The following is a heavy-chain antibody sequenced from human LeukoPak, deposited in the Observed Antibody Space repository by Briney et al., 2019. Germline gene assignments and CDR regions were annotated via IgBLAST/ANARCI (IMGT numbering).Heavy chain of an antibody. V-gene: IGHV3-23*01. CDR1: GFTFSSYA. CDR3: AKRRDYYDSSGYYYVGFDY. J-gene: IGHJ4*02. D-gene: IGHD3-22*01. Sequence: VGSLRLSCAASGFTFSSYAMSRVRQAPGKGLEWVSAICGGGGSTYYADSVKGRFTSSRDNSKNTLYLQMNSLRAEDTAVYYCAKRRDYYDSSGYYYVGFDYWGQGTLVTVSS. CDR2: ICGGGGST.